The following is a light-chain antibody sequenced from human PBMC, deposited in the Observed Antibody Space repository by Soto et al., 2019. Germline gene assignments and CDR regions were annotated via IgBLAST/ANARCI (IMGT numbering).Light chain of an antibody. V-gene: IGLV4-60*02. CDR1: SGHSSYI. CDR2: LEGSGSY. J-gene: IGLJ3*02. Sequence: QPVLTQSSSASASLGSSVKLTCTRSSGHSSYIIAWHQQQPGKAPRYLMKLEGSGSYNKGSGVPDRFSGSSSGADRYLTISNLQFEDEADYYCETSDSNTRVFGGGTKLTVL. CDR3: ETSDSNTRV.